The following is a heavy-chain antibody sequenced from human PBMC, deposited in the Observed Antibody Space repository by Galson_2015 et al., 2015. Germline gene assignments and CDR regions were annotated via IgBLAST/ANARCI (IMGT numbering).Heavy chain of an antibody. V-gene: IGHV1-2*04. Sequence: SVKVSCKASGYTFTGYYIHWVRQAPGQGLEWMGWINPNSGGTNYAQKFQGWVTMTGDTSIGTAYMELSSLKSHDTAVYYCARGSEAPCPFWSSDYKSPISWFDPWGQGTLVTVSS. CDR2: INPNSGGT. J-gene: IGHJ5*02. CDR1: GYTFTGYY. D-gene: IGHD3-3*01. CDR3: ARGSEAPCPFWSSDYKSPISWFDP.